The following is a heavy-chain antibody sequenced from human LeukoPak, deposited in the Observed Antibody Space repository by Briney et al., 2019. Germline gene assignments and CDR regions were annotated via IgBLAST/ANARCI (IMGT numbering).Heavy chain of an antibody. D-gene: IGHD3-10*01. Sequence: SETLSLTCTVSGGSISSHYWSWIRQPPGKGLEWIGYIYYSGSTNYNPSLKSRVTISVDTSKNQFSLKLSSVTAADTAVYYCARATSSYYYGSGSYFWFDPWGQGTLVTVSS. CDR3: ARATSSYYYGSGSYFWFDP. V-gene: IGHV4-59*11. J-gene: IGHJ5*02. CDR2: IYYSGST. CDR1: GGSISSHY.